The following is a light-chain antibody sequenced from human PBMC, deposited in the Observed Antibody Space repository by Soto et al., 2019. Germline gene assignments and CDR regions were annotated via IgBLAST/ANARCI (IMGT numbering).Light chain of an antibody. CDR3: QQYLDWAPIT. V-gene: IGKV3-15*01. CDR2: SAS. J-gene: IGKJ4*01. Sequence: EIVMTQSPAALSLSPGERATLSCRASQSVGTNLAWYQQKPGQAPRPLIYSASARATDVPARFSGSGSGTEFTLTISSLQSEDFAVYYCQQYLDWAPITFGGGTKVEIK. CDR1: QSVGTN.